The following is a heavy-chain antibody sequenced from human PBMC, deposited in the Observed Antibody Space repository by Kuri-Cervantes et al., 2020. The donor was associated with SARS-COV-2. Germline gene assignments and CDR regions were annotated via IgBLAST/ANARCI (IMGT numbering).Heavy chain of an antibody. J-gene: IGHJ2*01. D-gene: IGHD4-17*01. Sequence: SETLSLTCTVSGGSISSTNYYWNWIRQPAGKGLEWIGYIYASGRNNYNPSLKRRVTISIDTSRNQFSLKLKSVTAADTAVYYCAREGYGATNWYFDLWGRGSLVTVSS. CDR3: AREGYGATNWYFDL. CDR1: GGSISSTNYY. V-gene: IGHV4-61*09. CDR2: IYASGRN.